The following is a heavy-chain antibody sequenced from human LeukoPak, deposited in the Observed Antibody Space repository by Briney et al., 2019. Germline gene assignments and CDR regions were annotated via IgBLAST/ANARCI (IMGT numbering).Heavy chain of an antibody. CDR3: ARDSYFSRGTGGSLDY. V-gene: IGHV3-23*01. Sequence: GGSLRLSCAASGFTFSSYAMSWVRQAPGKGLEWVSAISGSGGSTYYADSVKGRFTISRDNSKNTLYLQMNSLRTEDTAVYYCARDSYFSRGTGGSLDYWGQGTLLTVSS. CDR1: GFTFSSYA. D-gene: IGHD1-1*01. J-gene: IGHJ4*02. CDR2: ISGSGGST.